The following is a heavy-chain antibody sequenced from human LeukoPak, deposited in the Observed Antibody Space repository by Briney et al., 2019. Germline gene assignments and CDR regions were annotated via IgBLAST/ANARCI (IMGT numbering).Heavy chain of an antibody. CDR1: GFTFNTYG. CDR3: ARVWGRGDSLLYHYYYMDV. D-gene: IGHD2-21*02. J-gene: IGHJ6*03. Sequence: SGGSLRLSCGASGFTFNTYGMTWVRQAPGKGLEWVAYINVITGYIYYADSLKGRFTISRDNAKKSLYLQMNSLRAEDTAVYYCARVWGRGDSLLYHYYYMDVWGKGTTVTVSS. CDR2: INVITGYI. V-gene: IGHV3-21*01.